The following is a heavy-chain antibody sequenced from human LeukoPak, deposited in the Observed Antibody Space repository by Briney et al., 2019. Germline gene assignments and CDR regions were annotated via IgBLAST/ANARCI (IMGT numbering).Heavy chain of an antibody. CDR2: IYYTGST. CDR3: ARRVTLVRGIYYHGMDV. CDR1: GGSISSHY. J-gene: IGHJ6*02. V-gene: IGHV4-59*11. D-gene: IGHD3-10*01. Sequence: PSETLSLTCTVSGGSISSHYWTWIRQSPGEGLEWIGNIYYTGSTNYNPSLKNRVTISVNKSKNQFSLNLSSVTAADTAVYYCARRVTLVRGIYYHGMDVWGQGTTVIVSS.